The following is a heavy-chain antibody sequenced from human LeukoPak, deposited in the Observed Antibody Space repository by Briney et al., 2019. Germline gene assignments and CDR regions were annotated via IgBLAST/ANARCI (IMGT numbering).Heavy chain of an antibody. V-gene: IGHV4-39*01. CDR1: GGSISSSSYY. D-gene: IGHD3-10*01. Sequence: SETLSLTCTVSGGSISSSSYYWGWIRQPPGKGLEWIGSIYYSGSTYYNPSLKSRVTISVDTSKNQFSLKLSSVTAADTAVYYCARRYYYGSGSYYRAFDIWAKGQWSPSLQ. J-gene: IGHJ3*02. CDR2: IYYSGST. CDR3: ARRYYYGSGSYYRAFDI.